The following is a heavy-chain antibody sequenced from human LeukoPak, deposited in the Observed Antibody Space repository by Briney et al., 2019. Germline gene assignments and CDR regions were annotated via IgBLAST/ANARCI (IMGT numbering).Heavy chain of an antibody. CDR1: GFTFSSCA. CDR2: IRYDGSNK. CDR3: AKAYNYYDSPSGDY. Sequence: GGSLRLSCAASGFTFSSCAMHWVRQAPGKGLEWVAFIRYDGSNKYYADSVKGRFTISRDNSKNTLYLQMNSLRAEDTAVYYCAKAYNYYDSPSGDYWGQGTLVTVSS. D-gene: IGHD3-22*01. V-gene: IGHV3-30*02. J-gene: IGHJ4*02.